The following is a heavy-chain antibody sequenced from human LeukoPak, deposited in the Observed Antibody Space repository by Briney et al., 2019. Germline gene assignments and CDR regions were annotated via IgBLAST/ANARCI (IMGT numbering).Heavy chain of an antibody. CDR1: GFTFSSYG. J-gene: IGHJ4*02. CDR3: ARDKYCSDGNCDGGSKFDY. CDR2: IKEDGSEK. V-gene: IGHV3-7*01. Sequence: GGSLRLSCAASGFTFSSYGMSWVRQAPGKGLEWVANIKEDGSEKNYVDSVKGRFTISRDNAKSSVYLQMNSLRAEDTGVYYCARDKYCSDGNCDGGSKFDYWGQGTLVTVSS. D-gene: IGHD2-15*01.